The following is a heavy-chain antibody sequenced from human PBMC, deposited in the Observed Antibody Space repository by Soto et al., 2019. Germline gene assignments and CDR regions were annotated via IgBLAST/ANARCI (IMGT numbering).Heavy chain of an antibody. V-gene: IGHV1-69*06. Sequence: QVQLVQSGAEVKKPGSSVKVSCKASGGTFSSYAISWVRQAPGQGLEWMGGIIPIFGTANYAQKFQGRVTITADKSTSTAYMELSSLRSEDTAVYYCVRDPKGYCSGGSCYRDDYWGQGTLVTVSS. CDR2: IIPIFGTA. CDR3: VRDPKGYCSGGSCYRDDY. J-gene: IGHJ4*02. D-gene: IGHD2-15*01. CDR1: GGTFSSYA.